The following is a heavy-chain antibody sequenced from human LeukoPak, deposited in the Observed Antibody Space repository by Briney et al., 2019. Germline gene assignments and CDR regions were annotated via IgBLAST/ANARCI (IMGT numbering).Heavy chain of an antibody. CDR3: VRHIVVVTASGVDV. J-gene: IGHJ6*02. CDR1: GFTFSSYG. D-gene: IGHD2-21*02. CDR2: IRYDGSNK. Sequence: GGSLRLSCAASGFTFSSYGMHWVRQAPGKGLEWVAFIRYDGSNKYYADSVKGRFTISRDNSKNTLYLQMNSLRAEDTAVYYCVRHIVVVTASGVDVWGQGTTVTVSS. V-gene: IGHV3-30*02.